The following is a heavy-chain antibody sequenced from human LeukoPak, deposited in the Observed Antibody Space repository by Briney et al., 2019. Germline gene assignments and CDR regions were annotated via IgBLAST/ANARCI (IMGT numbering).Heavy chain of an antibody. D-gene: IGHD3-22*01. J-gene: IGHJ4*02. CDR3: ARDAHCDSSGYLPGY. CDR1: GFTFSDYY. Sequence: GGSLRLSCAASGFTFSDYYMSWIRQAPGKGLEWVSYISSSSSYTNYADSVKGRFTISRDNAKNSLYLQMNSLRAEDTAVYYCARDAHCDSSGYLPGYWGQGTLVTVSS. CDR2: ISSSSSYT. V-gene: IGHV3-11*05.